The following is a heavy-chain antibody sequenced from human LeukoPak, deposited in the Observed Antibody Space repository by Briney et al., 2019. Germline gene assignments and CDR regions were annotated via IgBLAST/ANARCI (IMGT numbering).Heavy chain of an antibody. J-gene: IGHJ6*02. D-gene: IGHD3-10*01. CDR1: GFXFSSYR. CDR3: ARYYGSGRGYYGLDV. Sequence: PGGSLRLSCAVSGFXFSSYRMNWVRQAPGQGLEWITLIPYDGSNKYYADSVKGRFTISRDNSKNTLYLQMNSLRPEDTAVYYCARYYGSGRGYYGLDVWGQGTTVTVFS. V-gene: IGHV3-30*03. CDR2: IPYDGSNK.